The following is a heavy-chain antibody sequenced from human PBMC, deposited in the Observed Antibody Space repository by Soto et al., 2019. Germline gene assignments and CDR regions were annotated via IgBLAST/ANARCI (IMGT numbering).Heavy chain of an antibody. J-gene: IGHJ4*02. Sequence: QITLKESGPTLVKPTQTLTLTCTFSGFSLSTSGVGVGWVRQPPGKALEGLALLYWDDDKRYSPSLKSRLTITQDTSKNQVVLTMTNMDPVDTATYYCPHGDRGGFDYWGQGTLVTVSS. CDR1: GFSLSTSGVG. CDR3: PHGDRGGFDY. CDR2: LYWDDDK. V-gene: IGHV2-5*02. D-gene: IGHD3-16*01.